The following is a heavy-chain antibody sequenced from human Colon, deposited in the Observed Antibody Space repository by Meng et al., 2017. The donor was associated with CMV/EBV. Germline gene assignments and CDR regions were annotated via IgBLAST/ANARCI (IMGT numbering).Heavy chain of an antibody. CDR1: GFPFSDYY. CDR3: ARDISLWFGELTKYGLDV. J-gene: IGHJ6*02. CDR2: ISGQGYTI. V-gene: IGHV3-11*01. Sequence: GGSLRLSCAASGFPFSDYYMSWVRQAPGQGLEWISHISGQGYTIYYADSLRGRFTISRDNAKNSLHLQMNSLRAEDTAVYYCARDISLWFGELTKYGLDVWGQGTTVTVSS. D-gene: IGHD3-10*01.